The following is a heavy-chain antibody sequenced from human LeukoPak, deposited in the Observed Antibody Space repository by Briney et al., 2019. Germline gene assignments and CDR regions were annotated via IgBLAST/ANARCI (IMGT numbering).Heavy chain of an antibody. D-gene: IGHD2-2*01. J-gene: IGHJ6*02. CDR3: ARATGYCSSTSCYFYYGMDV. V-gene: IGHV1-2*02. CDR2: INPNSGGT. Sequence: ASVTVSCKASGYTFTGYYMHWVRQAPGQGLEWMGWINPNSGGTNYAQKFQGRVTMTRDTSISTAYMELSRLRSDDTAVYYCARATGYCSSTSCYFYYGMDVWGQGTTVTVSS. CDR1: GYTFTGYY.